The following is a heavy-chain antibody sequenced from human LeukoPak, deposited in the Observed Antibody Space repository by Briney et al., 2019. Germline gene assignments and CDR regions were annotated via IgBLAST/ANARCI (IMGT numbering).Heavy chain of an antibody. CDR3: ARGEYSSSFDY. Sequence: SETLSLTCTVSGGSISSGGYSWSWIRQHPGKGLEWIGYIYYSGSTYYNPSLKSRVTISVDTSKNQFSLKLSSVTAADTAVYYCARGEYSSSFDYWGQGTLVTVSS. D-gene: IGHD6-6*01. J-gene: IGHJ4*02. CDR1: GGSISSGGYS. CDR2: IYYSGST. V-gene: IGHV4-31*03.